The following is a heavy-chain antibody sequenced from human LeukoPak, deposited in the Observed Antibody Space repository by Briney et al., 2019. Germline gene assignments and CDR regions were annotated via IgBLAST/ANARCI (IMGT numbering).Heavy chain of an antibody. D-gene: IGHD3-22*01. CDR1: GFTFSSYA. CDR2: ISGSGGST. Sequence: GGSLRLSCAASGFTFSSYAMSWVRQAPGKGLEWVSAISGSGGSTYYADSVKGRFTISRDNSKNTLYLQMNSLRAEDTAVYYCAKKYYYDSSGNSGFDYWGQGTLVTVSS. CDR3: AKKYYYDSSGNSGFDY. J-gene: IGHJ4*02. V-gene: IGHV3-23*01.